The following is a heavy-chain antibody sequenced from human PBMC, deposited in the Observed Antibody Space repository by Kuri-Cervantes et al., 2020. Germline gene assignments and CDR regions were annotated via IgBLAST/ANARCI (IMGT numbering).Heavy chain of an antibody. CDR1: GFIFSDYA. CDR3: AKDHYDTSAHNYFDS. J-gene: IGHJ4*02. V-gene: IGHV3-30*02. D-gene: IGHD3-9*01. Sequence: GESLKISCAASGFIFSDYAMHWARQAPGKGLEWVAFIRHDTNNGYYADPVKGRFTISRDNSLNTLFLQMNSLRPEDTAIYYCAKDHYDTSAHNYFDSWGQGTLVTVSS. CDR2: IRHDTNNG.